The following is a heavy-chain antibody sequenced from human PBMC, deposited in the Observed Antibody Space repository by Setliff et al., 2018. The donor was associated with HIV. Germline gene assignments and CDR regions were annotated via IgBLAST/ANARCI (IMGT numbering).Heavy chain of an antibody. D-gene: IGHD2-2*01. Sequence: GGSLRLSCEVFGFGFSVYGFHWVRQAPGKGLEWVAVIWYDGGKKEYGDSVKGRFTISRDDSKNTLYLQMNSLRAEDTAVYYCAKVPLFVVVPAALGGMDVWGQGTTVTVSS. CDR3: AKVPLFVVVPAALGGMDV. V-gene: IGHV3-33*03. J-gene: IGHJ6*02. CDR2: IWYDGGKK. CDR1: GFGFSVYG.